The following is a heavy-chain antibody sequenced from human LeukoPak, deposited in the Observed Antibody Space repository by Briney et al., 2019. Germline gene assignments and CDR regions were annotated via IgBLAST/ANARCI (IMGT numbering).Heavy chain of an antibody. CDR2: IYYSGST. V-gene: IGHV4-59*01. J-gene: IGHJ5*02. CDR3: ARDSGYRRYCSSTSCGVWFDP. CDR1: GGSISSYY. D-gene: IGHD2-2*01. Sequence: ASETLSLTCTVSGGSISSYYWSWIRQPPGKGLEWIGYIYYSGSTNYNPSLKSRVTISVDTSKNQFSLKLSSVTAADTAVYYCARDSGYRRYCSSTSCGVWFDPWGQGTLVTVSS.